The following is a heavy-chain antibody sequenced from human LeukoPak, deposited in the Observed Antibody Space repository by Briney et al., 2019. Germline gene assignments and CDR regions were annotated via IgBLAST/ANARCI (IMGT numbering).Heavy chain of an antibody. Sequence: PSETLSLTCTVSGGSFSSYYWSWIRQPAGKGLEWIGRIYTSGSTNYNSSLKSRVTMSVDTSKNQVSLKLSSVTAADTAVYYCARGVGTPGTPRPSWFDPWGQGTLVTVSS. CDR3: ARGVGTPGTPRPSWFDP. CDR1: GGSFSSYY. J-gene: IGHJ5*02. D-gene: IGHD1-1*01. V-gene: IGHV4-4*07. CDR2: IYTSGST.